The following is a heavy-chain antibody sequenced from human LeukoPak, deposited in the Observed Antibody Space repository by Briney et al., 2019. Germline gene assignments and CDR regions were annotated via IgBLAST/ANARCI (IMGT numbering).Heavy chain of an antibody. J-gene: IGHJ3*02. V-gene: IGHV4-59*01. CDR1: GGSISSYY. Sequence: SETLSLTCTVSGGSISSYYWSWIQQPPGKGLEWIGYIYYSGSTNYNPSLKSRVTISVDTSKNQFSLKLSSVTAADTAVYYCARDGRQLAPFDIWGQGTMVTVSS. CDR2: IYYSGST. CDR3: ARDGRQLAPFDI. D-gene: IGHD6-13*01.